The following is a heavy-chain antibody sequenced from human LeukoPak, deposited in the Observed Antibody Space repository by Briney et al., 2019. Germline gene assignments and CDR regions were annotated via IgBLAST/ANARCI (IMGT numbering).Heavy chain of an antibody. D-gene: IGHD1-14*01. CDR3: ARASEDYYYYYMDV. CDR2: IYYSGST. CDR1: GGSISSYY. J-gene: IGHJ6*03. V-gene: IGHV4-59*01. Sequence: SETLSLTCTVSGGSISSYYWSWIRQPPGKGLERIGYIYYSGSTNYNPSLKSRVTISADTSKNQFSLKLSSVTAADTAVYYCARASEDYYYYYMDVWGKGTTVTISS.